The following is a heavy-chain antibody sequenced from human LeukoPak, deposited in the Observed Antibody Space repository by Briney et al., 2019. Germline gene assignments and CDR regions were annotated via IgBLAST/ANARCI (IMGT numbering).Heavy chain of an antibody. CDR3: VKGGSSSHNWFDP. J-gene: IGHJ5*02. CDR1: GFTFRDFG. D-gene: IGHD6-13*01. V-gene: IGHV3-30*02. CDR2: IRNDGSKD. Sequence: GGSLSLSCAASGFTFRDFGMHWVRQAPGKGLEWVAFIRNDGSKDYYPDSVKGRFTISRDNSRTTLYLQMHSLRIEDTAVYYCVKGGSSSHNWFDPWGQGILVTVSS.